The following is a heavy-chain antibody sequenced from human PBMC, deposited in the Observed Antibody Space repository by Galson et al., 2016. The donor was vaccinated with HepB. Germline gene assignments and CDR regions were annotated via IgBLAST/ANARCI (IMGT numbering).Heavy chain of an antibody. CDR3: ARDGSGWLFDS. CDR2: IKRDGSEK. Sequence: SLRLSCAASGFTVSSNYMSWVRQPPGKGLEWVGNIKRDGSEKYYVDSVKGRFTISRDNAKNSLYLQMNSLRAEDTAVYYCARDGSGWLFDSWGQGTLVTVSS. D-gene: IGHD6-19*01. CDR1: GFTVSSNY. J-gene: IGHJ4*02. V-gene: IGHV3-7*01.